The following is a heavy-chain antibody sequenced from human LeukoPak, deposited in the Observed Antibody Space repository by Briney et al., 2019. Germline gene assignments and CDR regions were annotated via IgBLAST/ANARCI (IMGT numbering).Heavy chain of an antibody. V-gene: IGHV4-39*07. CDR3: ARGAAVAGYNWFDP. CDR2: IYYSGST. CDR1: GGSISSSSYY. J-gene: IGHJ5*02. D-gene: IGHD6-19*01. Sequence: SETLSLTCTVSGGSISSSSYYWGWIRQPPGKGLEWIGSIYYSGSTYYNPSLKSRVTISVDTSKNQFSLQLNSVTPEDTAVYYCARGAAVAGYNWFDPWGQGTLVTVSS.